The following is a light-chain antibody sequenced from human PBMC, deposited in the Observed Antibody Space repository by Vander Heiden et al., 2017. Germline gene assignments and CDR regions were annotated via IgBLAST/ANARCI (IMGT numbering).Light chain of an antibody. V-gene: IGKV3-20*01. CDR2: GAS. J-gene: IGKJ3*01. Sequence: EIVLTQSPGTLSLSPGEGATLSCRASQSVSSSYLAWYQQKPGQAPRLLIYGASSRATGIPDRFSGSGSGTDFTLTISRLEPEDFAVYYCQQDGSSPFTFGHGTKVDIK. CDR3: QQDGSSPFT. CDR1: QSVSSSY.